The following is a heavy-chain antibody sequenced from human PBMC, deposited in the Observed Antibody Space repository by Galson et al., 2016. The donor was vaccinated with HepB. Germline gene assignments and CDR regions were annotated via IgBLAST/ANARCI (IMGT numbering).Heavy chain of an antibody. Sequence: SLRLSCAASGFTFSSYAMSWVRQAPGKGLEWVSTISGSADSTYYADSVKGRFSISRDKSRNTPYVQMNSLRAGDTAIYYCAKMKYNGSGSLSTFDIWGPGTMVTVSS. CDR3: AKMKYNGSGSLSTFDI. CDR1: GFTFSSYA. J-gene: IGHJ3*02. D-gene: IGHD3-10*01. V-gene: IGHV3-23*01. CDR2: ISGSADST.